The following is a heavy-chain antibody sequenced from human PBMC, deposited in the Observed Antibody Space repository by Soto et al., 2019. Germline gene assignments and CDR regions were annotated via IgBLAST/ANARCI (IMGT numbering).Heavy chain of an antibody. J-gene: IGHJ4*02. V-gene: IGHV3-30*18. Sequence: SWGSLILSFAASACTFSSDGMHRFRQAPGEGLEGVAVISYDGSSQYYAVSVQGRFAISRDNSQNTLYLQMHSLRPEATALYYCAKAHANIPFDSWGQGTLVTDSS. D-gene: IGHD2-21*01. CDR1: ACTFSSDG. CDR2: ISYDGSSQ. CDR3: AKAHANIPFDS.